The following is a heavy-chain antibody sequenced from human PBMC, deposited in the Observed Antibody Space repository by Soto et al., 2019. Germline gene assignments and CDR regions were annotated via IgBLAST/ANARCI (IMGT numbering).Heavy chain of an antibody. V-gene: IGHV1-69*06. CDR3: ARWGGLSCSGAVCFKKPFDY. J-gene: IGHJ4*02. Sequence: QVQLVQSGAEAKRPESSMKVSCKPSGGTFNKYAINWVRQAPGQGLEWMGAIIPISGTTKYAQKFQGRVTITADKSTSTVYMDLSSLRSEDTAVYYCARWGGLSCSGAVCFKKPFDYWGQGTLVTVSS. CDR1: GGTFNKYA. D-gene: IGHD2-8*02. CDR2: IIPISGTT.